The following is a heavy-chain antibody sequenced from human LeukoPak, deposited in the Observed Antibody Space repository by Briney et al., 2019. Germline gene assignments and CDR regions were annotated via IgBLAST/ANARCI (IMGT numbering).Heavy chain of an antibody. CDR3: ARDFMGSYEY. J-gene: IGHJ4*02. CDR2: INPNSGGT. D-gene: IGHD3-10*01. V-gene: IGHV1-2*06. Sequence: ASVRVSCKASGYSFTGYEMDWVRQAPGQGLEWMGRINPNSGGTSYAQKFQGRVTMTRDTSISTVYMELSRLTSDDTAVYYCARDFMGSYEYWGQGTLVTVS. CDR1: GYSFTGYE.